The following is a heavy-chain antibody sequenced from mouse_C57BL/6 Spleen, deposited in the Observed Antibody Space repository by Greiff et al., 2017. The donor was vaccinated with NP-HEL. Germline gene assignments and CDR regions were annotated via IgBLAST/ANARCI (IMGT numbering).Heavy chain of an antibody. D-gene: IGHD1-1*01. V-gene: IGHV1-53*01. CDR3: ARPAYGSSYGWYFDV. J-gene: IGHJ1*03. CDR1: GYTFTSYW. Sequence: VKLQQPGTELVKPGASVKLSCKASGYTFTSYWMHWVKQRPGQGLEWIGNINPSNGGTNYNEKFKSKATLTVDKSSSTAYMQLSSLTSEDSAVYYCARPAYGSSYGWYFDVWGTGTTVTVSS. CDR2: INPSNGGT.